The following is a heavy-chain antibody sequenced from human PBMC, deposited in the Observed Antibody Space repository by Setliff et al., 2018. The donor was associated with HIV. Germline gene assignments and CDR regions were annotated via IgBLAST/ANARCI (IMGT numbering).Heavy chain of an antibody. D-gene: IGHD5-12*01. CDR1: GGSISSGGYY. Sequence: SETLSLTCTVSGGSISSGGYYWSWIRQPAGKGLEWIGRIYSSGSTTYSPSLKSRVIILLDPSKNQFSLKLSSVTAADTAVYYCARSRGTQQEEYYFDYWGPGTLVTVSS. CDR2: IYSSGST. V-gene: IGHV4-61*02. CDR3: ARSRGTQQEEYYFDY. J-gene: IGHJ4*02.